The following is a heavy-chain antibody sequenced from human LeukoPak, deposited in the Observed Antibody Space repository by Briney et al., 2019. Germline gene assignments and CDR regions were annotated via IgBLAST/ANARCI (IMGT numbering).Heavy chain of an antibody. V-gene: IGHV3-13*01. CDR2: IGTAGDT. J-gene: IGHJ4*02. CDR3: VRLSPYDSSGYYYDY. CDR1: GFTFTNYG. Sequence: GGSLRLSCAAPGFTFTNYGIHWVRQALGKGLEWVSGIGTAGDTYYPGSVKGRFNTSRENAKHSMYLQMNSLRAGDTAVYYCVRLSPYDSSGYYYDYWGQGTLVTVSS. D-gene: IGHD3-22*01.